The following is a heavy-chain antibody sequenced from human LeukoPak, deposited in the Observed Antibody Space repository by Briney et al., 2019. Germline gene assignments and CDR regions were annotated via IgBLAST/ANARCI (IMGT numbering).Heavy chain of an antibody. CDR3: ARGPYQSYSSSRGDY. J-gene: IGHJ4*02. CDR1: GFTFSSYW. V-gene: IGHV3-74*01. CDR2: INSDGSST. Sequence: PGGSLRLSCAASGFTFSSYWMHWVRQAPGKGLVWVSRINSDGSSTSSADSVKGRFTISRDNAKNTLYLQMNSLRAEDTAVYYCARGPYQSYSSSRGDYWGQGTLVTVSS. D-gene: IGHD1-26*01.